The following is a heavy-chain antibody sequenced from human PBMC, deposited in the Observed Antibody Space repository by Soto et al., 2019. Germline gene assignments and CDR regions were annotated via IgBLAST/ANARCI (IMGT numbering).Heavy chain of an antibody. Sequence: SVKVSCKASGGTFSSYAISWVRQAPGQGLEWMGGIIPIFGTANYAQKFQGRVTITADESTSTAYTELSSLRSEDTAVYYCARNYYDSSGYSGFDYWGQGTLVTVSS. CDR1: GGTFSSYA. V-gene: IGHV1-69*13. J-gene: IGHJ4*02. CDR3: ARNYYDSSGYSGFDY. D-gene: IGHD3-22*01. CDR2: IIPIFGTA.